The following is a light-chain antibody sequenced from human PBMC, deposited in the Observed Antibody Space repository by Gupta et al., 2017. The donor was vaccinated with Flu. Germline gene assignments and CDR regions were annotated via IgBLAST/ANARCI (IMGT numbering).Light chain of an antibody. V-gene: IGKV3-15*01. J-gene: IGKJ4*01. CDR1: QNINTN. CDR2: SAS. CDR3: QQYHLWPPLT. Sequence: EIVLKQSPASLSVSPGESVSLSCRASQNINTNLAWYQQKPGQPPRLLIYSASSRATGVPARFSGTGSGTDFSLIVSSLQSEDTAVYYCQQYHLWPPLTFGGGTKVEI.